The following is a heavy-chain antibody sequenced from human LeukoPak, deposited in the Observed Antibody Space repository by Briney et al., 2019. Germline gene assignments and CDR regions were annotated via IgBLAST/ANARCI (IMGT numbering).Heavy chain of an antibody. V-gene: IGHV3-33*06. J-gene: IGHJ5*02. CDR2: IWYDGSNK. CDR3: ANKPAGFDP. Sequence: GGSLRLSCAASGFIFRSYGMHWVRQAPGKGLEWVAVIWYDGSNKYYADSVKGRFTISRDNSKNTLYLQMNSLRAEDTAVYYCANKPAGFDPWGQGTLVTVSS. D-gene: IGHD1-14*01. CDR1: GFIFRSYG.